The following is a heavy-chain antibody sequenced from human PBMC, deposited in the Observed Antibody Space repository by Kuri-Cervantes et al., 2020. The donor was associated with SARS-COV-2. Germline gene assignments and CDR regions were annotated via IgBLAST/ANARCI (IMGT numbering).Heavy chain of an antibody. CDR2: IYYSGST. Sequence: SETLSLTCTVSGGSLSSYYWSWIRQPPGKGLEWIGYIYYSGSTNYNPSLKSRVTISVDTSKNQFSLKLSSVTAADTAVYYCARDRYHWNDGATWIYYYYNGMDVWGQGTTVTVSS. V-gene: IGHV4-59*01. CDR1: GGSLSSYY. CDR3: ARDRYHWNDGATWIYYYYNGMDV. J-gene: IGHJ6*02. D-gene: IGHD1-20*01.